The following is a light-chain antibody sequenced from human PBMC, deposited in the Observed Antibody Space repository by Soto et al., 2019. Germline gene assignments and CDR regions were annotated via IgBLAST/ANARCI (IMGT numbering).Light chain of an antibody. V-gene: IGKV1-33*01. CDR3: QQYDNLLT. J-gene: IGKJ4*01. CDR1: QDISNY. CDR2: DAS. Sequence: DIQMTQSPSSLSASVGDRVTITCQASQDISNYLNWYQQKPGKAPKLLIYDASNLETGVPSRFSGSGSGTDFTFTISSLQPEDIPTYYCQQYDNLLTFGRGTKVEIK.